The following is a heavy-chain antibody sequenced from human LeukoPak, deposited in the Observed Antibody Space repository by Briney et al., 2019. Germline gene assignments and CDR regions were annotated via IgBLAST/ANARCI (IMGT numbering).Heavy chain of an antibody. CDR2: ISSSSSTL. D-gene: IGHD4-17*01. V-gene: IGHV3-48*04. J-gene: IGHJ6*02. CDR3: ARSDWSGSRIDYGDYELHLDGMDV. Sequence: GGSLRLSCAASGFTFSSSSMNWVRQAPGKGLEWVSYISSSSSTLHYADSVKGRFTISRDNAKNSLYLQMNSLRAEDTAVYYCARSDWSGSRIDYGDYELHLDGMDVWGQGTTVTVSS. CDR1: GFTFSSSS.